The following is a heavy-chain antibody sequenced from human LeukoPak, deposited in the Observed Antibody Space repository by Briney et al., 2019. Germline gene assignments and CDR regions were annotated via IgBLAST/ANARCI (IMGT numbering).Heavy chain of an antibody. CDR2: INPSGGST. CDR3: ARDVYGGNSDWYFDL. J-gene: IGHJ2*01. Sequence: GASVKVSCKASGYSFSRHWMHWVRQAPGQGLEWMGIINPSGGSTSYEQKFQGRVTMTRDMSTSTFYMELSSLRSEDTAVYYCARDVYGGNSDWYFDLWGRGTLVTVSS. V-gene: IGHV1-46*01. D-gene: IGHD4-23*01. CDR1: GYSFSRHW.